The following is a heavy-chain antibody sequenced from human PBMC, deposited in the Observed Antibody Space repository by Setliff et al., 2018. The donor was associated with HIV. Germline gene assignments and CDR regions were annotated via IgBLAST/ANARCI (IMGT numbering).Heavy chain of an antibody. Sequence: SETLSLTCTVSGASISSGDYYWSWIRQPPGKDLAWIGYIYYSGSTYYNPSLKGRVSISTDTSKNQFSLRLTSVTAADTALYYCARYTRSGLEAFDIWGPGTMVTVSS. CDR3: ARYTRSGLEAFDI. CDR2: IYYSGST. J-gene: IGHJ3*02. CDR1: GASISSGDYY. V-gene: IGHV4-30-4*08. D-gene: IGHD5-12*01.